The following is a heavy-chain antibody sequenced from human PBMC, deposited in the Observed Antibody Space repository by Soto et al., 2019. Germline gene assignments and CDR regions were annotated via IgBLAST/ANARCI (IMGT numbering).Heavy chain of an antibody. Sequence: GGSLKISCSGSGDKLTTYWIGWGRQMPGKGLEGMAIIYPDDSDSRYSPSFQGQVTISADKSISTAYLQWSSLKASDTAIYYCVATFGDYLDYWGQGTLVTVSS. CDR1: GDKLTTYW. V-gene: IGHV5-51*01. J-gene: IGHJ4*02. CDR3: VATFGDYLDY. D-gene: IGHD1-1*01. CDR2: IYPDDSDS.